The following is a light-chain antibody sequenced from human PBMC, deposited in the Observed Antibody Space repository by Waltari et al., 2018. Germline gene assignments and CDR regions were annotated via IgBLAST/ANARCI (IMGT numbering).Light chain of an antibody. Sequence: QSALTQPASVSGSPGQSITISCPGTSSDVGGYNYVSWYQQHPGKAPKLMIDEVSNRPSGVSNRFSGSKSGNTASLTISGLQAEDEADYYCSSYTSSSTLYYVFGTGTKVTVL. J-gene: IGLJ1*01. CDR1: SSDVGGYNY. V-gene: IGLV2-14*01. CDR3: SSYTSSSTLYYV. CDR2: EVS.